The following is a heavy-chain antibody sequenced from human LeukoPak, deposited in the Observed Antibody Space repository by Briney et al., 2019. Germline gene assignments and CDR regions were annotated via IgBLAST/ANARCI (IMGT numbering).Heavy chain of an antibody. CDR1: GFTFSSYW. V-gene: IGHV3-7*01. D-gene: IGHD4-17*01. CDR2: IKQDGSEK. Sequence: GGSLRLSCAASGFTFSSYWMSWVRQAPGKGLEWVANIKQDGSEKYYVDSVKGRFTISRDNAKNSLYLQMNSLRAEDTDVYYCARFNHYGDYYPYNWFDPGRERANATVPS. CDR3: ARFNHYGDYYPYNWFDP. J-gene: IGHJ5*02.